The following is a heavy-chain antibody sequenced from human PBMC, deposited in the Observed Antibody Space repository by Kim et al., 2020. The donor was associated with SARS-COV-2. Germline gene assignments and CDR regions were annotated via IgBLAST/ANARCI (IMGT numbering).Heavy chain of an antibody. V-gene: IGHV3-21*01. CDR3: ARVGFKAYSSGLYQTDY. CDR1: GFTFSSYN. Sequence: GGSLRLSCAASGFTFSSYNMNWVRQAPGKGLEWVSSISSSSSYIYYADSVKGRFTISRDNAKNSLYLQMNSLRAEDTAVYYCARVGFKAYSSGLYQTDYWGQGTLVTASS. D-gene: IGHD6-19*01. CDR2: ISSSSSYI. J-gene: IGHJ4*02.